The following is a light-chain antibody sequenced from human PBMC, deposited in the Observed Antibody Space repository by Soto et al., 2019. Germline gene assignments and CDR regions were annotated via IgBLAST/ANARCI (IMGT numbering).Light chain of an antibody. V-gene: IGKV3-20*01. CDR2: GAS. CDR3: HQYDSSPVT. CDR1: QSVSSSY. J-gene: IGKJ1*01. Sequence: EIVLTQSPGTLSLSPGERATLSCRASQSVSSSYLAWYQQKPGQAPRLLIYGASSRATGIPDRFSGSGSGTDFTLTISRLEPEDFAVYYCHQYDSSPVTFGQATKVEIK.